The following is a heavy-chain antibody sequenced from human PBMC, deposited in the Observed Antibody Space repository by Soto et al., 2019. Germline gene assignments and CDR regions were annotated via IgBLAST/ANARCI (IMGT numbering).Heavy chain of an antibody. CDR3: ARDSRNRNFFDY. CDR2: IYSGGST. CDR1: GVTVSSKY. V-gene: IGHV3-53*01. D-gene: IGHD2-2*01. J-gene: IGHJ4*02. Sequence: PGGSLRLSSAAPGVTVSSKYMTWVRQAPGKGLEWVSVIYSGGSTYYADSVKGRFTISRDNSKNTLYLQMNSLRAEDTALYYCARDSRNRNFFDYWGQGTLVTVSS.